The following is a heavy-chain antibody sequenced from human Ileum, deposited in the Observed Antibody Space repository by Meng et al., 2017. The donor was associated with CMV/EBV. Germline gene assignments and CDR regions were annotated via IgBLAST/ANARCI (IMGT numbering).Heavy chain of an antibody. Sequence: GSLRLSCTVSGGSIRSSSYYWGWVRQPPGKGLEWMGDIFDRGTTYYNPSLRGRVTISVDTSNNQFSLKLPSVTAADTAVYYCASSHPGDYWGQGTLVTVSS. CDR3: ASSHPGDY. CDR1: GGSIRSSSYY. CDR2: IFDRGTT. J-gene: IGHJ4*02. V-gene: IGHV4-39*01.